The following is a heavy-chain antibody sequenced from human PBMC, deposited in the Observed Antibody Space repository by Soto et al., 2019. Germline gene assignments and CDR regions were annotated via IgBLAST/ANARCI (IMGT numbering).Heavy chain of an antibody. J-gene: IGHJ6*03. Sequence: QVQLVQSGAEVKKPGASVKVSCKASGYTFTSYAMHWVRQAPGQRLEWMGWINAGNGNTKYSQKFQGRVTITRDTSASTADMELSSLRSEDTAVYYCARVVAAAGRYYYYYMDVWGKGTTVTVSS. V-gene: IGHV1-3*01. CDR2: INAGNGNT. D-gene: IGHD6-13*01. CDR3: ARVVAAAGRYYYYYMDV. CDR1: GYTFTSYA.